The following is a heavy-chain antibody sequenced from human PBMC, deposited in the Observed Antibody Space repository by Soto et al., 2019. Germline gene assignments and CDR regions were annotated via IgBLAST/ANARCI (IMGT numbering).Heavy chain of an antibody. CDR2: ISGSGGST. J-gene: IGHJ3*02. V-gene: IGHV3-23*01. Sequence: PGGSLRLSCAASGFTFSSYAMGWVRQAPGKGLEWVSAISGSGGSTYYADSVKGRFTISRDNSKNTLYLQMNSLRAEDTAVYYCEKASPSSGWYPAFDIWGQGTMVTVSS. CDR3: EKASPSSGWYPAFDI. CDR1: GFTFSSYA. D-gene: IGHD6-19*01.